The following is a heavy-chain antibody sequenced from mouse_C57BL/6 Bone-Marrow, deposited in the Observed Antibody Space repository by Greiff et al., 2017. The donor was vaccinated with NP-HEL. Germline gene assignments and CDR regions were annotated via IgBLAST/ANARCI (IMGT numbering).Heavy chain of an antibody. CDR2: IDPSDSYT. V-gene: IGHV1-69*01. Sequence: VQLQQPGAELVMPGASVKLSCKASGYTFTSYWMHWVKQRPGQGLEWIGEIDPSDSYTNYNQKFQGKSTLTVDKSSSTAYMQLSSLTSEDSAVYYCARGTIYDGFVWGTGTTVTVSS. CDR1: GYTFTSYW. J-gene: IGHJ1*03. D-gene: IGHD2-3*01. CDR3: ARGTIYDGFV.